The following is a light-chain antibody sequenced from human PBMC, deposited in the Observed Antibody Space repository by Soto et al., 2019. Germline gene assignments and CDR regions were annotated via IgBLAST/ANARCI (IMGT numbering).Light chain of an antibody. CDR2: GAS. V-gene: IGKV3-15*01. CDR1: QSISSN. Sequence: EIVMTQSPATLSVSPGERATLSCRASQSISSNLAWYQQKPGQAPRLLISGASTRATGIPARFSGSGSGTDFTLTISSLQSEAFAVYYCQQFHDWPMTFVPGTKVYIK. J-gene: IGKJ3*01. CDR3: QQFHDWPMT.